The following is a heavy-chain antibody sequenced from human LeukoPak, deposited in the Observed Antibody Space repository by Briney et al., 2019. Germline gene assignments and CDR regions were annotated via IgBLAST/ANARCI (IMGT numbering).Heavy chain of an antibody. V-gene: IGHV4-59*01. CDR1: GGSISSYY. CDR3: ARAPIRQQLGPNYFDY. CDR2: IYYSGST. D-gene: IGHD6-13*01. J-gene: IGHJ4*02. Sequence: SSETLSLTCTVSGGSISSYYWSWIRQPPGKGLEWIGYIYYSGSTNYNPSLKSRVTISVDTSKNQFSLKLSSVTAADTAVYYCARAPIRQQLGPNYFDYWGQGTLVTVSS.